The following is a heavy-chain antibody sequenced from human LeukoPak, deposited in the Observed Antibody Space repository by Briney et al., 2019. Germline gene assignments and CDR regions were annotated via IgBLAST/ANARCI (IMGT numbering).Heavy chain of an antibody. D-gene: IGHD3-3*01. CDR2: ISSNGCST. V-gene: IGHV3-64*01. J-gene: IGHJ4*02. CDR3: ARSGRSDFWSGYPIDY. Sequence: GGSLRLSCAASGFTFSSYAMHWVRQAPGKGLEYVSAISSNGCSTYYANSVKGRFTISRDNSKNTLYLQMGSLRAEDMAVYYCARSGRSDFWSGYPIDYWGQGTLVTVSS. CDR1: GFTFSSYA.